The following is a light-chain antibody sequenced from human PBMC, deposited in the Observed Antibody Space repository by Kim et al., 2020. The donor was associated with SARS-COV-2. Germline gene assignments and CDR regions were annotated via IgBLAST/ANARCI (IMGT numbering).Light chain of an antibody. CDR2: DVN. J-gene: IGLJ3*02. V-gene: IGLV2-11*01. CDR3: CSHAGSYTWV. Sequence: PYVTISCSGTSSDSGGYDSVSWYQHHAGKAPKLMIYDVNKRPSGVPDRFSGSKSGNTASLTISGLQAEDEADYYCCSHAGSYTWVFGGGTQLTVL. CDR1: SSDSGGYDS.